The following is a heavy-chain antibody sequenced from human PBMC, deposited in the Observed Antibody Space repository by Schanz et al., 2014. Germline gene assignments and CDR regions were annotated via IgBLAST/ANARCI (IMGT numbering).Heavy chain of an antibody. CDR1: GFTFSNHA. J-gene: IGHJ2*01. V-gene: IGHV4-34*01. Sequence: VHLLESGGGLVQPGGSLRLSCAASGFTFSNHALSWVRQAPGKGLEWIGEINHSGSTNYNPSLKSQFTISLDTSKNQFSLKLSSVTAADTAVYYCARGHDYFWGSYRRSPWGYFDLWGRGSLVTVSS. D-gene: IGHD3-16*02. CDR3: ARGHDYFWGSYRRSPWGYFDL. CDR2: INHSGST.